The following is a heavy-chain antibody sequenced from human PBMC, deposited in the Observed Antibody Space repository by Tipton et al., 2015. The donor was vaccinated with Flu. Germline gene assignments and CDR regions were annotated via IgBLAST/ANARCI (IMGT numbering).Heavy chain of an antibody. D-gene: IGHD3-10*02. CDR2: IYYSGRI. CDR3: ARLSYYDVDLKNFYFDY. CDR1: GASVNSGSYY. J-gene: IGHJ4*02. V-gene: IGHV4-39*01. Sequence: TLSLTCTVSGASVNSGSYYWTWIRQPPGKGLEWIGSIYYSGRIYYNPSLKSRVTMSVDTSKNQFSLKLNSVTAADTAVYYCARLSYYDVDLKNFYFDYWGQGALVTVSS.